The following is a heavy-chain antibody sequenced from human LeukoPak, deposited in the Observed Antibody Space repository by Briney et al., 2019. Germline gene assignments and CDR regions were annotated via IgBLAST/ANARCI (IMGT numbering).Heavy chain of an antibody. D-gene: IGHD6-19*01. CDR1: GFTFSSYE. CDR2: ISSSGSTI. CDR3: ARDHTRIAVAGYYFDY. J-gene: IGHJ4*02. V-gene: IGHV3-48*03. Sequence: GGSLRLSCAASGFTFSSYEMNWVRQAPGKGLEWVSYISSSGSTIYYADSVKGRFTISRDNAKNSLYLQMNSLRAEDTAVYYCARDHTRIAVAGYYFDYWGQGTLVTVSS.